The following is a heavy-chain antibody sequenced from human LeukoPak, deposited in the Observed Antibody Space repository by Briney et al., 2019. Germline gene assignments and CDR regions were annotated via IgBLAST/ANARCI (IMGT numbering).Heavy chain of an antibody. J-gene: IGHJ4*02. CDR1: GGSISSYY. D-gene: IGHD6-19*01. CDR3: ARIAVAGTIDY. Sequence: PSETLSLTCTVSGGSISSYYWSWIRQPPGKGLEWIGYIYYSGSTNYNPSLKSRVTISVDTSKNQFSLKLSSVTAADTAVYYCARIAVAGTIDYWGQGTLATVSS. CDR2: IYYSGST. V-gene: IGHV4-59*01.